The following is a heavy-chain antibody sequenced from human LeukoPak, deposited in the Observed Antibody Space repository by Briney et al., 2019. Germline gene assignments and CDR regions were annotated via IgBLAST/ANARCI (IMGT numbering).Heavy chain of an antibody. J-gene: IGHJ6*02. D-gene: IGHD3-3*01. Sequence: SQTLSLTCTVTRASITSASYFWSWIRQPPRKALQCIGRIYTTGSTNYNPSLNSRVTISVDTSKHQFSLKLSSVTAADTAVYYCARDPDFWSGYPDYYYYGMDVWGQGTTVTVSS. CDR3: ARDPDFWSGYPDYYYYGMDV. CDR1: RASITSASYF. CDR2: IYTTGST. V-gene: IGHV4-61*02.